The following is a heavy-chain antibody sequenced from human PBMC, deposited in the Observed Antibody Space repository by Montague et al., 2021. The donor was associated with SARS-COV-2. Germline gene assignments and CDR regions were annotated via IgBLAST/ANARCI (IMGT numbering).Heavy chain of an antibody. V-gene: IGHV4-39*01. Sequence: SETLSLTCSVSGGSFSSGDSYWGWLRQAPGKGLEWIGDLHYAGSAYYNPSLRSRVTISADTSKNQFSLKLNSVTAADTAVYYCVATYNGNWYCFDYWGQGTLVTVSS. CDR3: VATYNGNWYCFDY. CDR2: LHYAGSA. CDR1: GGSFSSGDSY. D-gene: IGHD6-13*01. J-gene: IGHJ4*02.